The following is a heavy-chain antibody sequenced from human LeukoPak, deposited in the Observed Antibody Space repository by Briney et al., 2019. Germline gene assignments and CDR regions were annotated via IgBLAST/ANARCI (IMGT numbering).Heavy chain of an antibody. CDR2: ISSSSSYI. CDR3: ARVRDLYRDY. J-gene: IGHJ4*02. V-gene: IGHV3-21*01. CDR1: GFTFSSYS. Sequence: GGSLRLSCAASGFTFSSYSVNWVRQAPGKGLEWVSSISSSSSYIYYADSVKGRFTISRDNAKNSLYLHMSSLRAEDTAVYYCARVRDLYRDYWGQGILVTVSS. D-gene: IGHD5-12*01.